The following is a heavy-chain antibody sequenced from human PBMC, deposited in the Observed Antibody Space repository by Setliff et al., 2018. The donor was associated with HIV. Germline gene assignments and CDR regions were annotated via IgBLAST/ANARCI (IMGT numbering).Heavy chain of an antibody. CDR3: ARHSTLTTNFDY. V-gene: IGHV4-38-2*02. Sequence: SETLSLTCTVSGYSINSSHFWGWIRQPPGKGLEWVGSIYHNGGTYYNPDPSLTGRVTISLDTSKNQFSLKLAFVTAADTAVYYCARHSTLTTNFDYWGQGTLVTVSS. J-gene: IGHJ4*02. D-gene: IGHD4-17*01. CDR2: IYHNGGT. CDR1: GYSINSSHF.